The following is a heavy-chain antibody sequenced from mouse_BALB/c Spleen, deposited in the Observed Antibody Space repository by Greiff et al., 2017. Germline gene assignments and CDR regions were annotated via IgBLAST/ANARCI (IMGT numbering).Heavy chain of an antibody. J-gene: IGHJ1*01. D-gene: IGHD2-1*01. CDR3: ARCRGNYLYFDV. CDR1: GDSITSGY. V-gene: IGHV3-8*02. Sequence: DVKLVESGPSLVKPSQTLSLTCSVTGDSITSGYWNWIRKFPGNKLEYMGYISYSGSTYYNPSLKSRISITRDTSKNQYYLQLNSVTTEDTATYYCARCRGNYLYFDVWGAGTTVTVSS. CDR2: ISYSGST.